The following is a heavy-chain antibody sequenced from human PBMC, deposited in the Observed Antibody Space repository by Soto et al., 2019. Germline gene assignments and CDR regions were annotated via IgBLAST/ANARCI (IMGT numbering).Heavy chain of an antibody. CDR2: IYYSWST. J-gene: IGHJ4*02. CDR1: GGSISSYY. CDR3: ARSYGGNFDY. V-gene: IGHV4-59*01. Sequence: QVQLQESGPGLVKPSETLSLTCTVSGGSISSYYWSWIRQPPGTGLEWVGYIYYSWSTNSNPSLMSRVTISVDTSKHQFSLKLSSVTAADTSVDFCARSYGGNFDYWGQGTLVTVSS. D-gene: IGHD3-10*01.